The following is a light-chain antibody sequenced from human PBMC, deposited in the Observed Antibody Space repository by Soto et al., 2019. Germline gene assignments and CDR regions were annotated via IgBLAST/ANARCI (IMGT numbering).Light chain of an antibody. Sequence: PVSPFSSSLSASVGDRVTLNFRASQSISSYLNWYQQKPGKAPKLLIYAASSLQSGVPSRFSGSGSGTDFTLTISSLQPEDFATYYCQQANSFPLTFGGGTKVDIK. CDR1: QSISSY. CDR3: QQANSFPLT. CDR2: AAS. J-gene: IGKJ4*01. V-gene: IGKV1-39*01.